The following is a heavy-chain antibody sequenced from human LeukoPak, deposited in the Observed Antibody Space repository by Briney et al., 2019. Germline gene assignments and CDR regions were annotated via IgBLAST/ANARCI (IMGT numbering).Heavy chain of an antibody. J-gene: IGHJ5*02. CDR1: GYTFTSYY. Sequence: ASVKVSCKASGYTFTSYYMHWVRQAPGQGLEWMGIINPSGGSTSYAQKFQGRVTMTRDTSTSTVYMELSSLRSEDTAVYYCARDSYITMIVVAPAGGGFDPWGQETLVTVSS. V-gene: IGHV1-46*03. CDR3: ARDSYITMIVVAPAGGGFDP. CDR2: INPSGGST. D-gene: IGHD3-22*01.